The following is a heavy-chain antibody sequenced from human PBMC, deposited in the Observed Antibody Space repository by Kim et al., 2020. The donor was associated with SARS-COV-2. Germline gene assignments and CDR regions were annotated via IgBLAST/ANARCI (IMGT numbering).Heavy chain of an antibody. V-gene: IGHV3-33*06. CDR1: GFTFSSYG. J-gene: IGHJ4*02. Sequence: GGSLRLSCAASGFTFSSYGMHWVRQAPGKGLEWVAVIWYDGSNKYYADSVKGRFTISRDNSKNTLYLQMNSLRAEDTAVYYCAKNSRRGCSSTSCYGHDYWGQGTLVTVSS. CDR3: AKNSRRGCSSTSCYGHDY. CDR2: IWYDGSNK. D-gene: IGHD2-2*01.